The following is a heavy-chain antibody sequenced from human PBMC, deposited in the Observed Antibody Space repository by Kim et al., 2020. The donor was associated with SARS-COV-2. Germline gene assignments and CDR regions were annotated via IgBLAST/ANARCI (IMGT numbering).Heavy chain of an antibody. CDR2: INGDGTST. V-gene: IGHV3-23*01. CDR3: AKSMAQSGTGCAADY. D-gene: IGHD2-2*01. Sequence: GGSLRLSCAASGFTFNTCALSWVRQAPGKGLEWVSAINGDGTSTYYADSVKGRFTISRDNSKNTLFLQMNSLGTEDTAVYFCAKSMAQSGTGCAADYWGQGTMVPVSS. CDR1: GFTFNTCA. J-gene: IGHJ4*02.